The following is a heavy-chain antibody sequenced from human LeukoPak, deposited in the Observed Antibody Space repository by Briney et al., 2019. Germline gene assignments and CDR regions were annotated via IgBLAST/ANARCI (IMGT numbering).Heavy chain of an antibody. V-gene: IGHV4-59*01. CDR1: GGSISSYY. CDR3: ASPSGSLDAFDI. D-gene: IGHD3-10*01. J-gene: IGHJ3*02. CDR2: IYYSGST. Sequence: SETLSLTCTVSGGSISSYYWSWIRQPPGKGLEWIWYIYYSGSTNYNPSLKSRVTISVDTSKNKFSLKLSSVTAADTAVYYCASPSGSLDAFDIWGQGTMVTVSS.